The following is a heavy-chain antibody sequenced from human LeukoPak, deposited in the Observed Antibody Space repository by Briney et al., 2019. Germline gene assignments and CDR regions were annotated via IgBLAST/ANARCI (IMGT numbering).Heavy chain of an antibody. D-gene: IGHD6-19*01. Sequence: PGGSLRLSCAASGFTFSSYAMNWVRQAPGKGLEWVSTIRGSGDITYYADSVKGRFTISRDNSKNTLYLQISSLRAEDTAIYYCAKDDISGWYGNHFDFWGQGILVTGSS. CDR1: GFTFSSYA. V-gene: IGHV3-23*01. J-gene: IGHJ4*02. CDR2: IRGSGDIT. CDR3: AKDDISGWYGNHFDF.